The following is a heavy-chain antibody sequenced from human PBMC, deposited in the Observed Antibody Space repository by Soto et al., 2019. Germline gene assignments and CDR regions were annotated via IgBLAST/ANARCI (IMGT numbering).Heavy chain of an antibody. V-gene: IGHV3-21*06. CDR3: AGYHCIPFDY. D-gene: IGHD2-8*01. Sequence: EVQLVESGGGLVKPGGSLRLSCAASGFTFSGYTMNWVRQAPGKGLEWVAAISSSSSYIYYADSVKGRFTISRDNTRNPMYRQMDGLRAEDKAVYHSAGYHCIPFDYWGQGTMVTVSS. J-gene: IGHJ4*02. CDR2: ISSSSSYI. CDR1: GFTFSGYT.